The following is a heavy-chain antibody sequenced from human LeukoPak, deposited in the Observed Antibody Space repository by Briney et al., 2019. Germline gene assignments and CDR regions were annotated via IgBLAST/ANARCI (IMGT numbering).Heavy chain of an antibody. CDR3: ARATVDTAVVPTPQRQDYYYMDV. CDR1: GLTVSSNY. V-gene: IGHV3-53*01. J-gene: IGHJ6*03. CDR2: IYSGGST. D-gene: IGHD5-18*01. Sequence: GGSLRLSCAASGLTVSSNYMSWVRQAPGKGLEWVSVIYSGGSTYYADSVKGRFTISRDNSKNTLYLQMNSLRAEDTAVYYCARATVDTAVVPTPQRQDYYYMDVWGKGTTVTVSS.